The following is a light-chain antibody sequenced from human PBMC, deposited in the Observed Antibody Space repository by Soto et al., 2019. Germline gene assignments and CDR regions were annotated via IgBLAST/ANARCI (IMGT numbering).Light chain of an antibody. V-gene: IGKV3-15*01. CDR2: GAT. CDR1: QSVGSK. CDR3: QQYDAPVT. J-gene: IGKJ2*01. Sequence: EVVMTQSPATLSLSPGERATFSCKSSQSVGSKLAWYQQKTGQAPRLLIYGATTRATGVPARFSGGGSGTEFTLSISSLQSEDSAVYFCQQYDAPVTFGQGTKLDIK.